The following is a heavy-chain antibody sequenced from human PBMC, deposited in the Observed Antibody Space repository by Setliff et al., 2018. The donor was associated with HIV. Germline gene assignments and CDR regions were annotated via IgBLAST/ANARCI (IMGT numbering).Heavy chain of an antibody. CDR3: VRGPHWFNSDETADY. CDR2: ISDGVSGT. V-gene: IGHV3-23*01. D-gene: IGHD3-9*01. CDR1: GFTFSSYG. Sequence: GSLRLSCAATGFTFSSYGMTWVRQAPGKGLEWVSTISDGVSGTYYADSVKGRFTISRDNSKNTLWLQMNSLSADDTAVYYCVRGPHWFNSDETADYWGQGTLVTVSS. J-gene: IGHJ4*02.